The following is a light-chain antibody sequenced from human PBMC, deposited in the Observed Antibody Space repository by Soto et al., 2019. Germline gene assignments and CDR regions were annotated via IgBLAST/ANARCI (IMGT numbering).Light chain of an antibody. Sequence: QSVLTQPPSASGSTGQSVTISCTGSSSDVGGYNFVSWYQQHPGKAPKLMIYEVSKRPSGVPDRFSGSKSGNTASLTVSGLQAYDEADYYCSSYAASNTFVFGIGTKLTVL. CDR3: SSYAASNTFV. J-gene: IGLJ1*01. CDR1: SSDVGGYNF. CDR2: EVS. V-gene: IGLV2-8*01.